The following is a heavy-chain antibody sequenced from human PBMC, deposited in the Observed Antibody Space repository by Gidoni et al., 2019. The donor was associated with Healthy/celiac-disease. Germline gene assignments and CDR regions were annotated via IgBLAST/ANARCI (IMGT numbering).Heavy chain of an antibody. D-gene: IGHD1-26*01. CDR2: IYYSGST. Sequence: QVQLQESGPGLVKPSQPLSLTCTVSGASISSGGYYGIWIRQHPGKGLEWIGYIYYSGSTYYNPSLKSRVTISVDTSKNQFSLKLSSVTAADTAVYYCARVRGEPRGYYYGMDVWGQGTTVTVSS. CDR1: GASISSGGYY. J-gene: IGHJ6*02. CDR3: ARVRGEPRGYYYGMDV. V-gene: IGHV4-31*03.